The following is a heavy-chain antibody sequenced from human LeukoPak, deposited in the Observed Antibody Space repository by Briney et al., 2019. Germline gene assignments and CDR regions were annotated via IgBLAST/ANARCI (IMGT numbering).Heavy chain of an antibody. D-gene: IGHD3-3*01. Sequence: SETLSLTCTVSGGSISSSSYYWGWIRQPPGKGLEWIGRIYTSGSTNYNPSLKSRVTISVDTSKNQFSLKLSSVTAADTAVYYCARSNYDFWSGYYFSYFDYWGQGTLVTVSS. CDR1: GGSISSSSYY. V-gene: IGHV4-61*02. CDR2: IYTSGST. J-gene: IGHJ4*02. CDR3: ARSNYDFWSGYYFSYFDY.